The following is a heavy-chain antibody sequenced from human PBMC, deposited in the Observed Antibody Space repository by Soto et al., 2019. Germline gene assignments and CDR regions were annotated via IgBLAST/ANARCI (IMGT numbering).Heavy chain of an antibody. CDR1: GGSISSGGYY. CDR3: ARVCGGDCHYGMDV. J-gene: IGHJ6*02. CDR2: IYYSGST. V-gene: IGHV4-31*03. D-gene: IGHD2-21*02. Sequence: SETLSLTCTVSGGSISSGGYYWSWISQHPGKGLEWIGYIYYSGSTYYNPSLKSRVTISVDTSKNQFSLKLSSVTAADTAVYYCARVCGGDCHYGMDVWGQGTTVTVSS.